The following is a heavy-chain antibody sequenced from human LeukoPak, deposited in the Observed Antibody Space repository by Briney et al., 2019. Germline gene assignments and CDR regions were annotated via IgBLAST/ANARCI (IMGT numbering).Heavy chain of an antibody. CDR3: ASVNFWSGSVFDY. CDR1: GVSISSSSYY. CDR2: IYYSGST. V-gene: IGHV4-39*01. J-gene: IGHJ4*02. Sequence: SETLSLTCTVSGVSISSSSYYWGWIRQPPGKGLEWIGSIYYSGSTYYNPPLKSRVTISVDTSKNQFSLKLSSVTAADTAVYYCASVNFWSGSVFDYWGQGTLVTVSS. D-gene: IGHD3-3*01.